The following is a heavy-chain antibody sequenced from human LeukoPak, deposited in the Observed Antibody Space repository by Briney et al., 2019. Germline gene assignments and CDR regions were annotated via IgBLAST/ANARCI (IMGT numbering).Heavy chain of an antibody. V-gene: IGHV1-69*05. Sequence: SVKVSCKASGGTFSSYAISWVRQAPGQGLEWMGGIIPIFGTANYAQKFQGRVTMTTDTSTSTAYMELRSLRSDDTAVYYCARDAGYCSSTSCYTPDYWGQGTLVTVSS. J-gene: IGHJ4*02. CDR2: IIPIFGTA. CDR1: GGTFSSYA. CDR3: ARDAGYCSSTSCYTPDY. D-gene: IGHD2-2*02.